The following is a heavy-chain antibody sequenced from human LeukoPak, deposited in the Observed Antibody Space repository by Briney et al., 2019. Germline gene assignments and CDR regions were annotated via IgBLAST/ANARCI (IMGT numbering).Heavy chain of an antibody. J-gene: IGHJ5*02. CDR3: ARINLRSRTFNRFDP. D-gene: IGHD3-3*01. CDR1: GYTFTGYY. V-gene: IGHV1-2*06. CDR2: INPNSGGT. Sequence: ASVKVSCKASGYTFTGYYMHWVRQAPGQGLEWMGRINPNSGGTNYAQKFQGRVTMTRDTSISTAYMELSRLRSDDTAVYYCARINLRSRTFNRFDPWGQGTLVTVSS.